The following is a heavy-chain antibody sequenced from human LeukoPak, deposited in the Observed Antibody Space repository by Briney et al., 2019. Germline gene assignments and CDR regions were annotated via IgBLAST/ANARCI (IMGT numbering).Heavy chain of an antibody. CDR2: ISSSSSTI. CDR3: ARDIYDSSGYYFSDY. CDR1: GFTFSSYS. Sequence: PGGSLRLSCAASGFTFSSYSMNWVRQAPGKGLEWVSYISSSSSTIYYADSVKGRFTISRDNAKNSLYLQMNSLRAEDTAVYYCARDIYDSSGYYFSDYWGQGTLVTVSS. D-gene: IGHD3-22*01. J-gene: IGHJ4*02. V-gene: IGHV3-48*01.